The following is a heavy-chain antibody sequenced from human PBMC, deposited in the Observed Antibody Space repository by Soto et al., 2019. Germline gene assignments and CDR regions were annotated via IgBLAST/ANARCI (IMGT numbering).Heavy chain of an antibody. V-gene: IGHV3-74*01. CDR3: VRSSLVVAAATREDY. Sequence: EVQLDESGGGLVQPGGSLRLSCAASGFTFSSYWMHWDRQAPGKGLVWVSGINSDGSSTSYADSVKGRFTISRDNAKNTLYLQMNSLRAEDTAVYYCVRSSLVVAAATREDYWGQGTLVTVSS. CDR1: GFTFSSYW. J-gene: IGHJ4*02. D-gene: IGHD2-15*01. CDR2: INSDGSST.